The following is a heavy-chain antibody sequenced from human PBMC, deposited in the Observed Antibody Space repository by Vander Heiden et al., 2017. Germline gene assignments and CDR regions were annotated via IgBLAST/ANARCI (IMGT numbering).Heavy chain of an antibody. Sequence: EVQLLESGGGLVQRGGALRLSCAATGFTFSSDAMRWVRQAPGKGLEWVSAISGSGGSTYYADSVKGRFTISRDNSKNTLYLQMNSLRAEDTAVYYCAKDHQDQLLRVAGWGQGTLVTVSS. D-gene: IGHD2-2*01. CDR3: AKDHQDQLLRVAG. J-gene: IGHJ4*02. V-gene: IGHV3-23*01. CDR1: GFTFSSDA. CDR2: ISGSGGST.